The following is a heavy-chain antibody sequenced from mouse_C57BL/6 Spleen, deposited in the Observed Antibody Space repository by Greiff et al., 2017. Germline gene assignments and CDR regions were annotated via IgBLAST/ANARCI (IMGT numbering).Heavy chain of an antibody. CDR2: INPSSGYT. CDR3: ARSDDYYAMDY. Sequence: VKLQQSGAELARPGASVKISCKASGYTFTSYTMHWVKQRPGQGLEWIGYINPSSGYTKYNQKFKDKATLTADKSSSTAYMQLSSLTSEDSAVYYCARSDDYYAMDYWGQGTSVTVSS. V-gene: IGHV1-4*01. CDR1: GYTFTSYT. J-gene: IGHJ4*01.